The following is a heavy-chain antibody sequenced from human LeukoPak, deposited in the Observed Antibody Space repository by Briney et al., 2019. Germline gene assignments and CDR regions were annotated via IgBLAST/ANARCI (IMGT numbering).Heavy chain of an antibody. CDR2: ISYDGSNK. D-gene: IGHD3-16*02. CDR3: ARGTAGNYRL. Sequence: PAGGTLRLSCAASGFTFSSYAMHWVRQAPGKGLEWVAVISYDGSNKYYADSVKGRFTISRDNPKNTLYLQMNSLRAEDTAVYYCARGTAGNYRLWGQGTLVTVSS. V-gene: IGHV3-30*04. CDR1: GFTFSSYA. J-gene: IGHJ4*02.